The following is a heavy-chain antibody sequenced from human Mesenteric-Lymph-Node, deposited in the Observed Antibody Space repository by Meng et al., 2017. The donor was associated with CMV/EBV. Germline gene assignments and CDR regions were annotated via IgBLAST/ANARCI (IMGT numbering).Heavy chain of an antibody. V-gene: IGHV1-18*01. CDR1: GYSFSTYG. Sequence: SVKVSCKASGYSFSTYGFTWVRQAPGQGLEWLGWISAYSGNTNYAQMFQDRLTLTTDTSTSTASMELTSLTSDDTAVYFCARDGFDYWGQGTLVTVSS. J-gene: IGHJ4*02. CDR3: ARDGFDY. CDR2: ISAYSGNT.